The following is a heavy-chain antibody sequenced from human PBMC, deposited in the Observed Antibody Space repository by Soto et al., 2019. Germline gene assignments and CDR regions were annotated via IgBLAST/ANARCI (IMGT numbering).Heavy chain of an antibody. J-gene: IGHJ4*02. CDR3: AREGDGYNNFEY. Sequence: QVHLQESGPGLVKPSQTLSLTCTVSGGSISSGGYYWSWIRQHPGKGLEWIGYIYYSGSTYYNPSLKSRVTISVDTSKNQFSLKLSSVTAADTAVYYCAREGDGYNNFEYWGQGTLVTVSS. CDR1: GGSISSGGYY. V-gene: IGHV4-31*03. CDR2: IYYSGST. D-gene: IGHD5-12*01.